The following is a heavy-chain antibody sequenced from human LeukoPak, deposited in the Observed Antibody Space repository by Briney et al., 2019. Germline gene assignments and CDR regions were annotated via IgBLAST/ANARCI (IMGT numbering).Heavy chain of an antibody. CDR3: ARGPRATSFDY. CDR1: GYTFTSYG. D-gene: IGHD1-26*01. J-gene: IGHJ4*02. CDR2: ISAYNGNT. V-gene: IGHV1-18*01. Sequence: ASVKVSCKASGYTFTSYGISWVRQAPGQGLEWMGWISAYNGNTNYAQKFQGRVTMTRDTSISTAYMELSRLRSDDTAVYYCARGPRATSFDYWGQGTLVTVSS.